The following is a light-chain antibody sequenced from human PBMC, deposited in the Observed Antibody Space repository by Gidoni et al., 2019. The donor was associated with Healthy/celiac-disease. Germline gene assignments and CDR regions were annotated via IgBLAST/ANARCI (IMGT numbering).Light chain of an antibody. V-gene: IGLV1-51*02. CDR3: GTWDSSLSAGV. CDR1: SSNIGNNY. J-gene: IGLJ2*01. Sequence: SVLTQPPSVSAAPGQKVTSSCSGSSSNIGNNYVSWYQQLPGTAPKLLIYENNKRPSGIPDRFSGSKSGTSATLGIAGLQTGDEADYYCGTWDSSLSAGVFGGGTKLTVL. CDR2: ENN.